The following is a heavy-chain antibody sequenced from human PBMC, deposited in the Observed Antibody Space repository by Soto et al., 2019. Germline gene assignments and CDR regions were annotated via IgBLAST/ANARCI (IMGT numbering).Heavy chain of an antibody. V-gene: IGHV1-8*01. J-gene: IGHJ5*02. Sequence: ASVKVSCKASGYTFTSYDINWVRQATGQGLEWMGWMNPNSGNTGYAQKFQGRVTMTRNTSISTAYMELSSLRSEDTAVYYCARDLLGILTGYYGWFDPWGQGTLVTVSS. D-gene: IGHD3-9*01. CDR1: GYTFTSYD. CDR3: ARDLLGILTGYYGWFDP. CDR2: MNPNSGNT.